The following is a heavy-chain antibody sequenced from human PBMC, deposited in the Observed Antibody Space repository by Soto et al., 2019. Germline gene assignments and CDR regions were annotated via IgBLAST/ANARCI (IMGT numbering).Heavy chain of an antibody. J-gene: IGHJ4*02. CDR1: GGSISSGDYY. CDR2: IYYSGST. D-gene: IGHD3-10*01. Sequence: QVQLQESGPGLVKPSQTLSLTCTVSGGSISSGDYYWSWIRQHPGKGLEWIGYIYYSGSTYYNPALKSRVTISVDTSKNQFSLKLTSVTAADTAVYYCATYGSGSYKPTTFDYWGQGTLVTVSS. CDR3: ATYGSGSYKPTTFDY. V-gene: IGHV4-31*03.